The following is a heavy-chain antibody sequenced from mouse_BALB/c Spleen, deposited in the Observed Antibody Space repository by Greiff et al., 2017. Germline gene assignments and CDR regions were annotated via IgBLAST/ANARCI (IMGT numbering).Heavy chain of an antibody. Sequence: DVHLVESGGGLVQPGGSLRLSCATSGFTFTDYYMSWVRQPPGKALEWLGFIRNKANGYTTEYSASVKGRFTISRDNSQSILYLQMNTLRAEDSATYYCARHYRYDPYYFDYWGQGTTLTVSS. D-gene: IGHD2-14*01. V-gene: IGHV7-3*02. CDR3: ARHYRYDPYYFDY. J-gene: IGHJ2*01. CDR1: GFTFTDYY. CDR2: IRNKANGYTT.